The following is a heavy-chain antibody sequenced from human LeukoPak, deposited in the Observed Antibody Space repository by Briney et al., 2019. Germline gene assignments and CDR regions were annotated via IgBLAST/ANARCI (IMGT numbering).Heavy chain of an antibody. J-gene: IGHJ5*02. Sequence: GGSLRLSCAASGFTFSTYWMSWVRQAPGKGLEWVANIKQDGSEKYYADSVKGRFTISRDNAKNSLYVQMNSLRDEDTAVYYCARDVTQYCSSSSCYNWFDPWGQGTLVTVPS. CDR2: IKQDGSEK. CDR1: GFTFSTYW. CDR3: ARDVTQYCSSSSCYNWFDP. V-gene: IGHV3-7*01. D-gene: IGHD2-2*01.